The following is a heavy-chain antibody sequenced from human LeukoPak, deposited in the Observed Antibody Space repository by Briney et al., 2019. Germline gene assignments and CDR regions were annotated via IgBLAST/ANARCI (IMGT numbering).Heavy chain of an antibody. D-gene: IGHD2-15*01. CDR2: IDPSDSYT. V-gene: IGHV5-10-1*01. Sequence: GESLRISCKGSGYSFTSYWISWVRQMPGKGLEWMGRIDPSDSYTNYSPSFQGHVTISADKSISTAYLQWSSLKASDTAMYYWARQVGGPNWFDPWGQGTLVTVSS. CDR1: GYSFTSYW. J-gene: IGHJ5*02. CDR3: ARQVGGPNWFDP.